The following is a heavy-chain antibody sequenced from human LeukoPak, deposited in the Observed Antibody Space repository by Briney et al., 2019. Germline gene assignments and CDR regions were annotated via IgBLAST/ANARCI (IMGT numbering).Heavy chain of an antibody. CDR3: AGGTPGPYDYVWGSYRYESFDY. V-gene: IGHV1-2*02. D-gene: IGHD3-16*02. CDR2: INPNSGGT. J-gene: IGHJ4*02. CDR1: GYTFTGYY. Sequence: ASVKVSCKASGYTFTGYYMHWVRQAPGQGLEWMGWINPNSGGTNYAQKFQGRVTMTRDTSISTAYMGLSRLRSDDTAVYYCAGGTPGPYDYVWGSYRYESFDYWGQGTLVTVSS.